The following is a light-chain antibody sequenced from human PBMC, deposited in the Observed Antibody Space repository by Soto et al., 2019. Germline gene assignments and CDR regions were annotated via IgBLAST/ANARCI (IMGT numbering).Light chain of an antibody. J-gene: IGLJ3*02. V-gene: IGLV2-23*01. Sequence: QSALTQPASVSGSPGQSITISCTGTSSDVGSYNLVSWYQQHPGKVPELMIYEGSKRPSGVSNRFSGSKSGNTASLTISGLQPEDEADYYCCSFTSGATWVFGGGTKVTVL. CDR3: CSFTSGATWV. CDR2: EGS. CDR1: SSDVGSYNL.